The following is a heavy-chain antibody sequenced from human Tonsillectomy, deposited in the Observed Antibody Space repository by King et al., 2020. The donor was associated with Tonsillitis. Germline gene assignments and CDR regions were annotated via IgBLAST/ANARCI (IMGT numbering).Heavy chain of an antibody. D-gene: IGHD3-16*01. J-gene: IGHJ6*02. CDR3: ARGPPGLGDMDV. V-gene: IGHV3-13*01. Sequence: VQLVEFGGGLVQPGGSLRLSCAASGFTFSSYDMHWVRQATGKGLEWVSAIGTAGDTYYPGSVKGRFTISRENAKNSLYLQMNSLRAGDTAVYYCARGPPGLGDMDVWGQGTTVTVSS. CDR1: GFTFSSYD. CDR2: IGTAGDT.